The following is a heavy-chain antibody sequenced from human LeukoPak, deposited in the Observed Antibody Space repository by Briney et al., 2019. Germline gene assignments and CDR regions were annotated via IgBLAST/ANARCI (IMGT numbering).Heavy chain of an antibody. J-gene: IGHJ4*02. CDR3: AREGYSYGYYFVY. D-gene: IGHD5-18*01. Sequence: SETLSLTCTVSGDSISNYFWGWIRQPAGKGLEWIGRIYAGEGAKYNPSLETRVTVSVDTSTNQLSLKLSSVTAADTAVYYCAREGYSYGYYFVYWGQGTLVTVSS. V-gene: IGHV4-4*07. CDR1: GDSISNYF. CDR2: IYAGEGA.